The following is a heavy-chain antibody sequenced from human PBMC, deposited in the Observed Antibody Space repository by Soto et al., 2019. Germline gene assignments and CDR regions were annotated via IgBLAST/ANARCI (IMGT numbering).Heavy chain of an antibody. CDR3: ARVADYGDERDAFDI. J-gene: IGHJ3*02. Sequence: QVQLVQSGAEVKKPGASVKVSCKASGYTFTGYYMHWVRQAPGQGLEWMGWINPYSGGTNYAQKFQGWVTMTRDTSISTAYMELSRLRSDDTAVYYCARVADYGDERDAFDIWGQGTMVTVSS. V-gene: IGHV1-2*04. D-gene: IGHD4-17*01. CDR1: GYTFTGYY. CDR2: INPYSGGT.